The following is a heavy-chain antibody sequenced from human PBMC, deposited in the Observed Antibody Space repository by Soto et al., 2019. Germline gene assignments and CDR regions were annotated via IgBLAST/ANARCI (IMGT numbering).Heavy chain of an antibody. Sequence: QVQLQQWGAGLLKPSETLSLTCAVYGGSFSGYYWSWIRQPPGKGLEWIGEINHSGSTNYNPSLNSRVTKSVDTSKNQFSRKLRSVTAADTAVYYCARARPVLLWFGGGDWFDPWGQGTLVIVSS. D-gene: IGHD3-10*01. CDR3: ARARPVLLWFGGGDWFDP. V-gene: IGHV4-34*01. J-gene: IGHJ5*02. CDR1: GGSFSGYY. CDR2: INHSGST.